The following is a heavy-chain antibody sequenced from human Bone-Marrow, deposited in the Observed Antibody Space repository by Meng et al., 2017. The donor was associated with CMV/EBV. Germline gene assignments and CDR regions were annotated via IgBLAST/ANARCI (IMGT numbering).Heavy chain of an antibody. Sequence: ASVKVSCKASGYSFSSYGISLVRQAPGQGLEWMGWISAYNGNTNYAQRLQGRVTMTTDTSTSTAYMKLRGLRSDDTAIYYCAKFSQWLVPFDYWGQGTLVTVSS. D-gene: IGHD6-19*01. J-gene: IGHJ4*02. CDR3: AKFSQWLVPFDY. V-gene: IGHV1-18*01. CDR2: ISAYNGNT. CDR1: GYSFSSYG.